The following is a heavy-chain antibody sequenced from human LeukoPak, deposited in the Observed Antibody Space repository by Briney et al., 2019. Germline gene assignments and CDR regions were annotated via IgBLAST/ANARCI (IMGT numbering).Heavy chain of an antibody. J-gene: IGHJ4*02. D-gene: IGHD2-2*01. CDR1: VYTFTSYD. CDR3: AGGRLTAAALDY. Sequence: GASVKVSCKASVYTFTSYDINWVRQATGQGLEWMGWMNPNSGNTGYAQKFQGRVTMTRNTSISTAYMELSSLRSEDTAVYYCAGGRLTAAALDYWGQGTLVTVSS. V-gene: IGHV1-8*01. CDR2: MNPNSGNT.